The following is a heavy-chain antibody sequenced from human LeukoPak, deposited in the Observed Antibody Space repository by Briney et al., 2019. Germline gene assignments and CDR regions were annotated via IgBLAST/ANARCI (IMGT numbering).Heavy chain of an antibody. CDR3: ARERTDYVWGSYRYRSYYFDY. Sequence: GGSLRLSCAASGFTFSSYGMHWVRQAPGKGLEWVAVISYDGSNKYYADSVKGRFTISRDNSKNTLYLQMNSLRAEDTAVYYCARERTDYVWGSYRYRSYYFDYWGQGTLVTVSS. J-gene: IGHJ4*02. V-gene: IGHV3-30*19. D-gene: IGHD3-16*02. CDR2: ISYDGSNK. CDR1: GFTFSSYG.